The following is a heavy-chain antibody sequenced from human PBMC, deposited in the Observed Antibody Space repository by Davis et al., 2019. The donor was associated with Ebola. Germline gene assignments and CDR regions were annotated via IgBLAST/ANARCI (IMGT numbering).Heavy chain of an antibody. CDR1: GVSISRHY. D-gene: IGHD3-3*01. V-gene: IGHV4-59*11. CDR2: IYYTGNA. CDR3: VKDFWSDDPGY. J-gene: IGHJ4*02. Sequence: PSETLSLTCTVSGVSISRHYWNWIRQPPGKRLEWIGSIYYTGNAYYNSSLASRATISVDTSKNQFSLKLTSVTAADTAMYYCVKDFWSDDPGYWGQGTLVTVSS.